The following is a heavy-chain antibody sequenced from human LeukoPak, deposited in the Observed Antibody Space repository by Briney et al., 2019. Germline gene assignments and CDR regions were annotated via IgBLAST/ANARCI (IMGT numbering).Heavy chain of an antibody. J-gene: IGHJ4*02. V-gene: IGHV4-34*01. CDR2: INHSGST. D-gene: IGHD3-10*01. CDR3: ARGQIRGVIITPYYYFDY. Sequence: SETLSLTCSVSGTSISSYHWSWIRQPPGKGLEWIGEINHSGSTNYNPSLKSRVTISVDTSKNQFSLKLSSVTAADTAVYYCARGQIRGVIITPYYYFDYWGQGTLVTVSS. CDR1: GTSISSYH.